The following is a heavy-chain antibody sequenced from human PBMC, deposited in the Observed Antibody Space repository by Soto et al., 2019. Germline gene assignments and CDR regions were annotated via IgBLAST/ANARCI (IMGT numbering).Heavy chain of an antibody. V-gene: IGHV4-28*01. CDR3: ARINSYGARFLAD. CDR1: GYSISSTNW. D-gene: IGHD3-3*01. Sequence: SETLSLTCAVSGYSISSTNWWGWIRQPPGKGLEWIGYIYYSGSAYYNPSLNSRVTLSVDTSKNQFSPKLRSVTAVDTAVYYCARINSYGARFLADWGQGIPVTVSS. J-gene: IGHJ4*02. CDR2: IYYSGSA.